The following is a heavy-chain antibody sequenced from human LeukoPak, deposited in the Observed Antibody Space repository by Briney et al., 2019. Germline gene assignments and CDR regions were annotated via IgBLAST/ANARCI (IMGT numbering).Heavy chain of an antibody. CDR3: ARHSWYYYDSSGLYYFDY. Sequence: SETLSLTCTVSGGSISSYYWSWIRQPPEKGLEWIGYIYYSGSTNYNPSLKSRVTISVDTSKNQFSLKLSSVTAADTAVYYCARHSWYYYDSSGLYYFDYWGQGTLVTVSS. CDR1: GGSISSYY. V-gene: IGHV4-59*08. CDR2: IYYSGST. J-gene: IGHJ4*02. D-gene: IGHD3-22*01.